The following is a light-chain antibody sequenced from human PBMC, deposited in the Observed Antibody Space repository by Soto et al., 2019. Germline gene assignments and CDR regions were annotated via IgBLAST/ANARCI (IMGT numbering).Light chain of an antibody. Sequence: QSALTQPRSVSGSPGQSVTISCTGTSSDVGDYNYVSWYQQHPGKAPKLMIYDVIERPSGVPDRFSGSKSGNTASLTISGLQAEDEADYYCCSYAGSYTYVFGTGTKLTVL. CDR3: CSYAGSYTYV. V-gene: IGLV2-11*01. CDR1: SSDVGDYNY. J-gene: IGLJ1*01. CDR2: DVI.